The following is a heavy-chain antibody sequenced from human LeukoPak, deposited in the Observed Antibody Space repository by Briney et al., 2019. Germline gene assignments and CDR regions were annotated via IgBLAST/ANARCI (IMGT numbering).Heavy chain of an antibody. CDR1: SGSISSYY. D-gene: IGHD1-14*01. Sequence: PSETLSLTCTVSSGSISSYYWSWIRQPPGKGLEYIGYIYYTGSTNYNPSLMSGVSISLDTSKNQFSLKLSSVTAADTSVYYCARQTSTGTFDYWGQGTLVTVSS. CDR2: IYYTGST. CDR3: ARQTSTGTFDY. J-gene: IGHJ4*02. V-gene: IGHV4-59*08.